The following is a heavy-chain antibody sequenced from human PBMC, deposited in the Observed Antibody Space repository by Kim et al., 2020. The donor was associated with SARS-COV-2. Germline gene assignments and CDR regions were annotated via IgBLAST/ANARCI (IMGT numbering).Heavy chain of an antibody. V-gene: IGHV3-33*01. CDR3: ASWVAPGGYYYYGMDV. D-gene: IGHD5-12*01. J-gene: IGHJ6*02. CDR1: GFTFSSYG. Sequence: GGSLRLSCAASGFTFSSYGMHWVRQAPGKGLEWVAVIWYDGSNKYYGDSVKGRFTISRDNSKNTLYLQMNSLRAEDTAVYYCASWVAPGGYYYYGMDVWGQGTTVTVSS. CDR2: IWYDGSNK.